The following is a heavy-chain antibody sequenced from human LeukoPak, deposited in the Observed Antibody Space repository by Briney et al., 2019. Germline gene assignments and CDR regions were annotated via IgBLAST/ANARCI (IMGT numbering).Heavy chain of an antibody. CDR1: GGSISSYY. CDR2: IYYSGST. D-gene: IGHD6-13*01. Sequence: SETLSLTCTVYGGSISSYYWSWIRQPQGKGLEWIGYIYYSGSTNYNPSLKSRVTISVDTSKNQFSLKLSSVTAADTAVYYCARVDGSWGYFDYWGQGTLVTVSS. CDR3: ARVDGSWGYFDY. V-gene: IGHV4-59*01. J-gene: IGHJ4*02.